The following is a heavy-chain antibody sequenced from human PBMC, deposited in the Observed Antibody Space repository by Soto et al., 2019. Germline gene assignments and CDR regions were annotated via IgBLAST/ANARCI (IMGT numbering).Heavy chain of an antibody. V-gene: IGHV2-5*02. CDR2: IYWDDDK. CDR3: AHGTEKFDP. Sequence: QITLKESGPTLVKPTQTLTLTCTFSGFSLSTSGVGVAWIRQPPGKALEWLALIYWDDDKRYSPSLKSWLTITKDTSKNQVVLTMTKMDPVDTATYYCAHGTEKFDPWGQRTLVTVSS. CDR1: GFSLSTSGVG. J-gene: IGHJ5*02.